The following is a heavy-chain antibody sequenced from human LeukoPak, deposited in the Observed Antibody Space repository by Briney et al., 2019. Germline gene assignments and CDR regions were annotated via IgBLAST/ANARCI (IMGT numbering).Heavy chain of an antibody. V-gene: IGHV1-18*01. D-gene: IGHD1-26*01. CDR2: ISAYNGNT. Sequence: ASVKVSCKASGYTFTSYGISWVRQAPGPGLEWMGWISAYNGNTNHAQKLQGRVTMTTDTSTSTAYMELRSLRSDDTAVYYCASSGVPTGYMDVWGKGTTVTVSS. CDR3: ASSGVPTGYMDV. CDR1: GYTFTSYG. J-gene: IGHJ6*03.